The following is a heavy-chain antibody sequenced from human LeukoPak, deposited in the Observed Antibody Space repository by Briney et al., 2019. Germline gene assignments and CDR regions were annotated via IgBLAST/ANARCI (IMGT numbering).Heavy chain of an antibody. CDR1: GFTFSSYA. CDR3: ARDRDTSGYIFDY. V-gene: IGHV3-53*01. J-gene: IGHJ4*02. Sequence: GGSLRLSCAASGFTFSSYAMSWVRQAPGKGLEWVSVIYSGGATYYADSVKGRFTISRDNSKNTVYLQMNSLRAEDTAVYYCARDRDTSGYIFDYWGRGTLVTVSS. D-gene: IGHD3-22*01. CDR2: IYSGGAT.